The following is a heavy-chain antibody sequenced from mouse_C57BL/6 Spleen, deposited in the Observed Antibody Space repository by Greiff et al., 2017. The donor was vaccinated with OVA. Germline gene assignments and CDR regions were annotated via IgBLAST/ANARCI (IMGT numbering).Heavy chain of an antibody. V-gene: IGHV1-52*01. CDR1: GYTFTSYW. CDR3: ARGRGYDVNY. J-gene: IGHJ2*01. Sequence: VQLQQPGAELVRPGSSVKLSCKASGYTFTSYWMHWVKQRPIQGLEWIGNIDPSDSETHYNQKFKDKATLTVDKSSSTAYMQLSSLTSEDSAVYYCARGRGYDVNYWGQGTTLTVSS. CDR2: IDPSDSET. D-gene: IGHD2-2*01.